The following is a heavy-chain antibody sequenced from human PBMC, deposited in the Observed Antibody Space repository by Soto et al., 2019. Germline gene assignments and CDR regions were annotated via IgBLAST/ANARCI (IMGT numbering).Heavy chain of an antibody. Sequence: ASVKVSCKASGYTFTSYGISWVRQAPGQGLEWMGWISAYNGNTNYAQKLQGRVTMTTDTSTSTAYMELRSLRSDDTAVYYCARGGDIVVVTAALPPVPYGMDVWGQGTTVTVSS. CDR1: GYTFTSYG. CDR2: ISAYNGNT. J-gene: IGHJ6*02. V-gene: IGHV1-18*04. D-gene: IGHD2-2*01. CDR3: ARGGDIVVVTAALPPVPYGMDV.